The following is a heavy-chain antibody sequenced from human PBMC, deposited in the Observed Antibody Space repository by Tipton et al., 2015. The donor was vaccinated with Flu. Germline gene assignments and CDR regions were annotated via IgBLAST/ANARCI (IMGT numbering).Heavy chain of an antibody. CDR1: GYTFTSYG. Sequence: QLVQSGAEVKKPGASVKVSCKASGYTFTSYGISWVRQAPGQGPEWMGWISAYNGNTNYAQKLQGRVTMTTDTSTSTAYMELRSLRSDDTAVYYCARVRGSSSWYSHYYYYGMDVWGQGTTVTVSS. J-gene: IGHJ6*02. CDR2: ISAYNGNT. V-gene: IGHV1-18*01. D-gene: IGHD6-13*01. CDR3: ARVRGSSSWYSHYYYYGMDV.